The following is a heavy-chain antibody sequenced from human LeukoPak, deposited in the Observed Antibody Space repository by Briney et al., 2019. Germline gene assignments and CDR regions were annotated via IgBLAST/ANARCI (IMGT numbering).Heavy chain of an antibody. CDR1: GFTFSTYT. CDR2: ISYDRSKK. CDR3: AREHNSFSAAPFDY. D-gene: IGHD2/OR15-2a*01. Sequence: GGSLRLSCAASGFTFSTYTMHWVRQAPGKGLEWVAVISYDRSKKYCADSVKGRFTVSRDNSKNTLYLQMNSLRAEDTAVYYCAREHNSFSAAPFDYWGQGTLVTVSS. V-gene: IGHV3-30-3*01. J-gene: IGHJ4*02.